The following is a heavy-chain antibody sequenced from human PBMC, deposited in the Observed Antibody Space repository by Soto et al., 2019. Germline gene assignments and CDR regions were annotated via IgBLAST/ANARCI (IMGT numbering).Heavy chain of an antibody. D-gene: IGHD3-3*01. CDR2: IYSGGST. V-gene: IGHV3-66*01. CDR1: GFTVSSNY. J-gene: IGHJ6*03. Sequence: EVQLVESGGGLVQPGGSLRLSCAASGFTVSSNYMSWVRQAPGKGLEWVSVIYSGGSTYYADSVKGRFTISRDNSKNTLYLQMNSLRAEDTAVYYCARTPFGRYYDYYMDVWGKGTTVTVSS. CDR3: ARTPFGRYYDYYMDV.